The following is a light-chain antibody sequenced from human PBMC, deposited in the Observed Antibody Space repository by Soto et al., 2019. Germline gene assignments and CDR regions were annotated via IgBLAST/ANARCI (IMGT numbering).Light chain of an antibody. V-gene: IGKV3-11*01. J-gene: IGKJ5*01. CDR1: QSVSSSY. CDR3: QQRSNWPSIT. CDR2: DAS. Sequence: EIVLTQSPATLSVSPGERGPLCCRAIQSVSSSYLAWYQQKPGQAPRLLIYDASNRATGIPARFSGSGSGTDFTLTISSLEPEDFAVYYCQQRSNWPSITFGQGTRLEI.